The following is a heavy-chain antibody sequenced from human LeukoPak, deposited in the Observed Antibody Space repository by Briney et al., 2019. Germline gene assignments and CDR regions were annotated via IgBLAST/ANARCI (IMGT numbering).Heavy chain of an antibody. CDR3: ARARSGGYRYDTFDI. CDR1: GFTFSSSA. Sequence: PSGGSLRLSCAASGFTFSSSAMHWVRQAPGKGLEWVAVISYDGNNKYYADSVKGRFTISRDNSKNTLYLQMNSLRPEDTAMYYCARARSGGYRYDTFDIWGQGTMVTVSS. D-gene: IGHD1-26*01. J-gene: IGHJ3*02. CDR2: ISYDGNNK. V-gene: IGHV3-30-3*01.